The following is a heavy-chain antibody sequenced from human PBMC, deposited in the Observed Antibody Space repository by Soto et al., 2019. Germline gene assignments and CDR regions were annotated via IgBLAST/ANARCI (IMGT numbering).Heavy chain of an antibody. V-gene: IGHV1-2*02. J-gene: IGHJ4*02. CDR2: INPNSGGT. CDR3: ARVEVAAAGHLPDY. D-gene: IGHD6-13*01. CDR1: GYTFTGYY. Sequence: QVQLVQSGAEVKKPGASVKVSCKASGYTFTGYYMHWVRQAPGQGLEWMGWINPNSGGTNYAQKYQGRVTMTRDTSISTPYMELSRLRSDDTAVYYCARVEVAAAGHLPDYWGQGTLVTVSS.